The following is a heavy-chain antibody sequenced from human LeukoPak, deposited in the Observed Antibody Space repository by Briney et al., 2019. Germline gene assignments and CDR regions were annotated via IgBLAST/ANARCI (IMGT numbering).Heavy chain of an antibody. V-gene: IGHV1-2*02. J-gene: IGHJ4*02. CDR2: INPNSGGT. CDR3: AIVNGYTYTYYFDY. CDR1: GYTFTGDY. Sequence: ASVKVSCKASGYTFTGDYMHWVRQAPGQGLEWMGWINPNSGGTNYAQKFQGRVTLTRDTSISTAYMELSSPRSDDTAVYYCAIVNGYTYTYYFDYWGQGTLVTVSS. D-gene: IGHD5-18*01.